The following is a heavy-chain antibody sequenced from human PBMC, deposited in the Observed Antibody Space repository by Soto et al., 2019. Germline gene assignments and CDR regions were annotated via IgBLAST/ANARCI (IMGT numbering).Heavy chain of an antibody. CDR1: GFTFSSYA. J-gene: IGHJ6*02. V-gene: IGHV3-23*01. CDR2: ISGSGGST. Sequence: EVQLLESGGGLVQPGGSLRLSCAASGFTFSSYAMSWVRQAPGKELEWVSSISGSGGSTYYADSVKGRFTISRDNSMNTLNLQMNSLRAEDTAVYYCASAAREHYYYGMDVWGQGTTVTVSS. CDR3: ASAAREHYYYGMDV.